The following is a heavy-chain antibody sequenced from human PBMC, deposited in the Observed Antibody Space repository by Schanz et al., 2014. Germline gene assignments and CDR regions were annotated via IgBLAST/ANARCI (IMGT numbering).Heavy chain of an antibody. J-gene: IGHJ4*02. CDR1: GYTFTTYA. CDR2: INTGSGDT. Sequence: QVQLVQSGAEVKKPGASVRVSCKASGYTFTTYAMSWVRQAPGQRLEWMGWINTGSGDTKYSQNFQGRVTITRDTSASTAYMELSSLRSEVTAVYSCARGIGGYGANNYFDYWGQGTLVTVSS. CDR3: ARGIGGYGANNYFDY. D-gene: IGHD5-12*01. V-gene: IGHV1-3*04.